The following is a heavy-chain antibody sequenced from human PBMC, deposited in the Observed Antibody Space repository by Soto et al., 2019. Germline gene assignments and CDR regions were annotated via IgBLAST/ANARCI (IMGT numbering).Heavy chain of an antibody. V-gene: IGHV1-69*06. CDR3: ARVEAPFGESLH. J-gene: IGHJ4*02. CDR1: GGTFSSYA. CDR2: IIPIFGTA. Sequence: SVKVSCKASGGTFSSYAISWVRQAPGQGLEWMGGIIPIFGTANYAQKFQGRVTITADKSTSTAYMELSSLRSEDTAVYYCARVEAPFGESLHWGQGTPVTVSS. D-gene: IGHD3-10*01.